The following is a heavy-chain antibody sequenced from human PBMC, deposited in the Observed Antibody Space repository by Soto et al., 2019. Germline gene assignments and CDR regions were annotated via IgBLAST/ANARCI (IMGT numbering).Heavy chain of an antibody. Sequence: QLQLQESGPGLVGPSETLSLTCTVSGGSINTYNLFWAWVRQPPGKGLEWIASIHYGGNAYYSPSLTTRATISSDTSKNRVSLELPSVTPADTAVYFCARVNVTLDLWGQGTLVTVSS. CDR2: IHYGGNA. CDR3: ARVNVTLDL. J-gene: IGHJ4*02. V-gene: IGHV4-39*01. D-gene: IGHD2-21*02. CDR1: GGSINTYNLF.